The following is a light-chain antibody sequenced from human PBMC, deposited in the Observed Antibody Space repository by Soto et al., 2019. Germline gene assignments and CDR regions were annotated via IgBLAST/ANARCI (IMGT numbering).Light chain of an antibody. V-gene: IGLV2-23*02. Sequence: SALTQPASVSGSPGQSITISCTGTSSDIGSYDLVSWYQQHPGTAPKLIIYGVTKRPSGVSTRFSGSKSGNTASLTISGLHAVDEADYYCCSFADFTYVFGTGTKVTVL. J-gene: IGLJ1*01. CDR1: SSDIGSYDL. CDR2: GVT. CDR3: CSFADFTYV.